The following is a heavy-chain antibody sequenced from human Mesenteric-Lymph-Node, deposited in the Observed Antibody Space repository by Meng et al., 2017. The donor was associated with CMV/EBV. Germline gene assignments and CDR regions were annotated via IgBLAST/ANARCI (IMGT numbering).Heavy chain of an antibody. CDR1: GFTFSTYW. J-gene: IGHJ3*02. D-gene: IGHD3-16*01. Sequence: GESLKISCAASGFTFSTYWMHWVRQAPGKGLVWVSRINGDGTNTTYADSVRGRFTISRDNAKNTLYLQMNSLRAEDTAVYYCARDDDGPQAFDMWGQGTMVTVSS. CDR2: INGDGTNT. CDR3: ARDDDGPQAFDM. V-gene: IGHV3-74*01.